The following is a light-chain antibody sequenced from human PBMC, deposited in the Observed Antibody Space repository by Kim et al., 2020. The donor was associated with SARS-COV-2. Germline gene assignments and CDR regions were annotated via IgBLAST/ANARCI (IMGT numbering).Light chain of an antibody. CDR1: QSVRNN. CDR3: QQYDTWPT. Sequence: EIVMTQSPATLSVSQGERATLSCRASQSVRNNLAWYQQIPGQAPRLLIHGASTGATGIPARFSGSGSGTEFTLTISSLQSEDFAVYYCQQYDTWPTFGQGTKLEIK. J-gene: IGKJ2*01. CDR2: GAS. V-gene: IGKV3-15*01.